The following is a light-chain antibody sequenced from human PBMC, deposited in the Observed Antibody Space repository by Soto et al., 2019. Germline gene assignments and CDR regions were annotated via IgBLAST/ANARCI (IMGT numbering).Light chain of an antibody. CDR2: GAS. CDR1: QSIGKSY. J-gene: IGKJ4*01. Sequence: ETLLTQSPGTVSLSPGESATLSCRSSQSIGKSYLAWFQHKPGQAPRLLIYGASTRATGIPDRFRGSGSGTDFTLTVSRLESEDFAVYYCQQYAESPLTFGGGTKVDIK. V-gene: IGKV3-20*01. CDR3: QQYAESPLT.